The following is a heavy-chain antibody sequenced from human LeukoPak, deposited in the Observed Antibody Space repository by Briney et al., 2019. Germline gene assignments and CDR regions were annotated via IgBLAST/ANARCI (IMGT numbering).Heavy chain of an antibody. V-gene: IGHV3-23*01. J-gene: IGHJ4*02. Sequence: GGSLRLSCAASGFTFSSYAMSWVRQAPGKGLEWVSAISGSGGSTYYADSVKGRFTISRDNSKNTLYLQMNSLRAEDTAVYYCAKGYCSSNSCYVFDYWGQGTLVTVSS. CDR3: AKGYCSSNSCYVFDY. CDR2: ISGSGGST. D-gene: IGHD2-2*01. CDR1: GFTFSSYA.